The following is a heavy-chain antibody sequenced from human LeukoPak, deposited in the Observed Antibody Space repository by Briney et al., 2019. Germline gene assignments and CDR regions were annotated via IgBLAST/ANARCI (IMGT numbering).Heavy chain of an antibody. V-gene: IGHV3-33*01. CDR3: ARDLATSLYYFDY. CDR1: GFTFSSYG. D-gene: IGHD1-26*01. CDR2: IWYDGSNK. Sequence: PGGSLRLSCAASGFTFSSYGMHWVRQAPGKGLEWVAVIWYDGSNKYYADSVKGRFTTSRDNSKNTLYLQMNSLRAEDTAVYYCARDLATSLYYFDYWGQGTLVTVSS. J-gene: IGHJ4*02.